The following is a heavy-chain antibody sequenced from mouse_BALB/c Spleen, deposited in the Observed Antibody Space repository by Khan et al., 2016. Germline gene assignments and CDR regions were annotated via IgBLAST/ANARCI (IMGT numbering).Heavy chain of an antibody. Sequence: EVKLLESGGGLVQPGGSLKLSCAASGFDFSRYWMSWVRQAPGKGLEWIGEINPDSSKINYTPSLQDKFIISRDNAKNTLYLQMSNVRSEDTALYYCVGTYGDFGVWGAGTTVTVSS. V-gene: IGHV4-1*02. D-gene: IGHD2-14*01. CDR2: INPDSSKI. J-gene: IGHJ1*01. CDR3: VGTYGDFGV. CDR1: GFDFSRYW.